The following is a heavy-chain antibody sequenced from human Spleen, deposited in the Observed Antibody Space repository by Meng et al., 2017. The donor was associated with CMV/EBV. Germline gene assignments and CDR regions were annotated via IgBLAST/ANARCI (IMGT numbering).Heavy chain of an antibody. CDR1: GFTFSSYA. CDR2: ISGSGGST. Sequence: GESLKISCAASGFTFSSYAMSWVRQAPGKGLEWVSAISGSGGSTYYADSVKGRFTISRDNSKNTLYLQMNSLRAEDTAVYYCARSIQLGSYYYYGMDVWGQGTTVTVSS. D-gene: IGHD5-18*01. CDR3: ARSIQLGSYYYYGMDV. J-gene: IGHJ6*02. V-gene: IGHV3-23*01.